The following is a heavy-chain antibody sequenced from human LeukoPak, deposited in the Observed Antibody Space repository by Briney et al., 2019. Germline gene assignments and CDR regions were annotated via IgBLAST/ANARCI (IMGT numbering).Heavy chain of an antibody. CDR2: IKQDGSEQ. J-gene: IGHJ6*03. V-gene: IGHV3-7*01. CDR3: ARDLGYYYYYMDV. Sequence: GGSLRLSCVASGFSFSNYWMTWVRQAPGKGLEWVVNIKQDGSEQYYADSVKGRFTISRDNVKNSVYLQVNSLRVEDTAVYYCARDLGYYYYYMDVWSKGTTVTVSS. CDR1: GFSFSNYW.